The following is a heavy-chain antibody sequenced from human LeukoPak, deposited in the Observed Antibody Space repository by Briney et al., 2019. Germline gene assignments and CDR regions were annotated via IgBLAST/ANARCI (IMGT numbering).Heavy chain of an antibody. CDR1: GFTFSSYA. Sequence: GGSLRLSCVASGFTFSSYAMSWVRQAPGKGLEWGSLISGDGGSTYYADSVKGRFTISRDNSKNSLYLRMNSLRTEDTALYYCAKASNSRGLGYWGQGTLVTVSS. D-gene: IGHD3-16*01. J-gene: IGHJ4*02. V-gene: IGHV3-43*02. CDR2: ISGDGGST. CDR3: AKASNSRGLGY.